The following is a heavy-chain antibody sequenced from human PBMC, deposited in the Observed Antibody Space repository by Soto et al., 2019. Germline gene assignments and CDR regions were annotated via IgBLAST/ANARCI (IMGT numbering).Heavy chain of an antibody. V-gene: IGHV1-2*02. D-gene: IGHD2-2*01. CDR1: GYTFTGYY. CDR2: INPNSGGT. Sequence: ASVKVSCKASGYTFTGYYMHWVRQAPGQGLEWMGWINPNSGGTNYAQKFQGRVTMTRDTSISTAYMELSRLRSGDTAVYYCARDHVLKDAMNYYYYGMDVWGQGTTVTVSS. J-gene: IGHJ6*02. CDR3: ARDHVLKDAMNYYYYGMDV.